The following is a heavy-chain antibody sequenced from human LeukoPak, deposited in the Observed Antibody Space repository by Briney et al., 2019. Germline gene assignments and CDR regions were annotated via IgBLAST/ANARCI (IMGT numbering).Heavy chain of an antibody. J-gene: IGHJ4*02. CDR3: ASPSVGATTGIDY. CDR2: IYYSGST. D-gene: IGHD1-26*01. CDR1: GGSISSSSYY. Sequence: SETLSLTCTVSGGSISSSSYYWGWIRQPPGKGLEWIGSIYYSGSTYYNPSLKSRVTISVDTSKKQFSLKLSSVIAADTAVYYCASPSVGATTGIDYWGQGTLVTVSS. V-gene: IGHV4-39*01.